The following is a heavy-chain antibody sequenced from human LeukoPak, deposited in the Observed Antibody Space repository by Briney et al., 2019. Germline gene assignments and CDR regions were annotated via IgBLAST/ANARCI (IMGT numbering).Heavy chain of an antibody. J-gene: IGHJ5*02. D-gene: IGHD3-22*01. CDR3: ARYLGYSDSSGYLPNWFDP. CDR1: GVSISSYY. CDR2: IYYIGST. Sequence: SETLSLTCTVSGVSISSYYWSWIRQPPGKGLEWIGYIYYIGSTNYNPSLKSRVTISVVTSKNQVSLKLSSVTAADTAVYYCARYLGYSDSSGYLPNWFDPWGQGTLVTVSS. V-gene: IGHV4-59*01.